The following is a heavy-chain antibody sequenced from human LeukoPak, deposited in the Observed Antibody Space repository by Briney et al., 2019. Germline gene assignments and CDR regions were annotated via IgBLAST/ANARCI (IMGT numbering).Heavy chain of an antibody. CDR3: AKDRSSSARED. CDR2: ISGYNGNT. D-gene: IGHD6-13*01. CDR1: GSTFTSYG. Sequence: GASVKVSCKTSGSTFTSYGISWVRQAPGQGLEWVGWISGYNGNTNYAQKFRDRLTMTTDTSTTTAYMELRSLRSDDTAVYYCAKDRSSSAREDWGQGTLVTVSS. V-gene: IGHV1-18*01. J-gene: IGHJ4*02.